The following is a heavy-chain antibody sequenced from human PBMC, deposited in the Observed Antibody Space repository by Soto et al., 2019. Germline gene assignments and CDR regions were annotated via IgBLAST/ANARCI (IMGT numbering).Heavy chain of an antibody. CDR3: ARELGYDFWSGYYGYYYGMDV. Sequence: GASVKVSCKASDYTFTSYGISWVRQAPGQGLEWMGWISAYNGNTNYAQKLQGRVTMTTDTSTSTAYMELRSLRSDDTAVYYCARELGYDFWSGYYGYYYGMDVWGQGTTVTVSS. J-gene: IGHJ6*02. CDR1: DYTFTSYG. CDR2: ISAYNGNT. D-gene: IGHD3-3*01. V-gene: IGHV1-18*01.